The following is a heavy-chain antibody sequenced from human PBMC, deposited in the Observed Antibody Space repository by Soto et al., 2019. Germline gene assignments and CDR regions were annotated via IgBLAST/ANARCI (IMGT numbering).Heavy chain of an antibody. J-gene: IGHJ4*02. CDR2: IYWDDDK. CDR3: AHSRYSRSSFDY. CDR1: GFSLTSNDVG. D-gene: IGHD6-6*01. V-gene: IGHV2-5*02. Sequence: SGPTLVNPXQTLTLTCTFSGFSLTSNDVGVGWIRQPPGKALEWLALIYWDDDKRYSPSLKSRLTITKDTSKNQVVLRMTNMDPVDTATYYCAHSRYSRSSFDYWGQGTRGTVPQ.